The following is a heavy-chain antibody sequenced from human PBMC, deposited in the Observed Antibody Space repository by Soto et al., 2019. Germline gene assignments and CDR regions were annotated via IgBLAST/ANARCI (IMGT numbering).Heavy chain of an antibody. CDR1: GGSISSGGYY. J-gene: IGHJ6*02. Sequence: PSETLSLTCTVSGGSISSGGYYWSWIRQHPGKGLEWIGYIYYSGSTYYNPSLKSRVTISVDTSKNQFSLKLSSATAADTAVSYCARDHCSGGSCYPGTYGTDVWGQGTTVTVSS. CDR3: ARDHCSGGSCYPGTYGTDV. CDR2: IYYSGST. D-gene: IGHD2-15*01. V-gene: IGHV4-31*03.